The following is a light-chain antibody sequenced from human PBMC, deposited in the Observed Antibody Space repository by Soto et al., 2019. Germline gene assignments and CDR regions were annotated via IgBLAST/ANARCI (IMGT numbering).Light chain of an antibody. CDR1: QSVSSNF. V-gene: IGKV3-20*01. Sequence: EIVLTQSPGTLSLSPGERSTLSCRASQSVSSNFLAWYQHKPGQAPRLLIYGAAVRATGIPDRFSGSGSGTDFILTISRLEPEDYAVYYCQQYGGSPVTFGQGTKVDIK. CDR3: QQYGGSPVT. J-gene: IGKJ1*01. CDR2: GAA.